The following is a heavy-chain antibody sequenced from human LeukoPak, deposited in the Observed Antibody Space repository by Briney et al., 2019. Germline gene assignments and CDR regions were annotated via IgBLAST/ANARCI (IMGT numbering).Heavy chain of an antibody. D-gene: IGHD5-12*01. CDR2: ISWNGGSI. CDR1: GFTFDDYA. Sequence: PGGSLRLSCAASGFTFDDYAMHWVRHAPGKGLEWVSRISWNGGSIDYADSVKGRFTISRDNAKNSLYLQMSSLRAEDTALYYCAKDGATLSRYAFDIWGQGTMVSVSS. J-gene: IGHJ3*02. CDR3: AKDGATLSRYAFDI. V-gene: IGHV3-9*01.